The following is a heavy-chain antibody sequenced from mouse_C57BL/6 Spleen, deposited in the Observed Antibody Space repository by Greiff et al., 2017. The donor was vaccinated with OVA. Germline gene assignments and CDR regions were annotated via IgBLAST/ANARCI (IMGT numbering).Heavy chain of an antibody. Sequence: EVHVVESGGGLVKPGGSLKLSCAASGFTFSSYAMSWVRQTPEKRLEWVATISDGGSYTYYPDNVKGRFTISRDNAKNNLYLQMSHLKSEDTAMYYCARGLRSFAYWGQGTLVTVSA. V-gene: IGHV5-4*01. J-gene: IGHJ3*01. CDR3: ARGLRSFAY. D-gene: IGHD1-1*01. CDR2: ISDGGSYT. CDR1: GFTFSSYA.